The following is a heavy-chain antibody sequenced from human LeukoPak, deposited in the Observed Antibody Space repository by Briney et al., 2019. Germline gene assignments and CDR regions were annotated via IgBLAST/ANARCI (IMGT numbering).Heavy chain of an antibody. Sequence: GGALRLSCTASGFTFSSYEMNWVRQAPGKGLEWVSYISISGSIIYYADSVKGRFTISRDNAKNSLYLQMNSLRAEDTAVYYCASPTDLSDYWGQGTLVTVSS. CDR3: ASPTDLSDY. D-gene: IGHD1-14*01. V-gene: IGHV3-48*03. CDR2: ISISGSII. J-gene: IGHJ4*02. CDR1: GFTFSSYE.